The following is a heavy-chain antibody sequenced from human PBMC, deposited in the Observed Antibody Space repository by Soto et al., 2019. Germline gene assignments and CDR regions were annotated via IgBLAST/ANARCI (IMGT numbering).Heavy chain of an antibody. D-gene: IGHD3-3*01. J-gene: IGHJ4*02. Sequence: ESVGGLVQPGGSLRLSCAASGFTFSSYAMSWVRQAPGKGLEWVSAISGSGGSTYYADSVKGRFTISRDNSKNTLYLQMNSLRAEDTAVYYCAKDSYDFWSGYLDYWGQGTLVTVSS. CDR3: AKDSYDFWSGYLDY. V-gene: IGHV3-23*01. CDR1: GFTFSSYA. CDR2: ISGSGGST.